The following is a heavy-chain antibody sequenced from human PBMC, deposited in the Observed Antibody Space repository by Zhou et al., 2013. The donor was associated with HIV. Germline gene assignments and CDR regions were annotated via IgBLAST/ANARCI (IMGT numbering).Heavy chain of an antibody. D-gene: IGHD3-10*01. Sequence: QVQLVQSGAEVKKPGASVKVSCKASGYTFTNYDINWVRQATGQGLEWMGWINPNSGGTNYAQKFQGWVTMTRDTSISTAYMELSRLRSDDTAVYYCARDRTPEGDDAFNIWGQGTMVTVSS. V-gene: IGHV1-2*04. CDR2: INPNSGGT. CDR3: ARDRTPEGDDAFNI. J-gene: IGHJ3*02. CDR1: GYTFTNYD.